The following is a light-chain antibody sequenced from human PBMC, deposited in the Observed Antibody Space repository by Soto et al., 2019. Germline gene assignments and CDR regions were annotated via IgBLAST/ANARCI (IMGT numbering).Light chain of an antibody. V-gene: IGKV1-5*01. CDR3: QQYNSYPRT. CDR2: DAS. J-gene: IGKJ1*01. CDR1: QSISSW. Sequence: DIQMTQSPSTLSASLGDRVTITCRSSQSISSWLAWYQQKPGKAPKPLIYDASSLESGVPSRFSGSGSGTEFTLTISSLQPDDVATYYCQQYNSYPRTLGQGTKVDIK.